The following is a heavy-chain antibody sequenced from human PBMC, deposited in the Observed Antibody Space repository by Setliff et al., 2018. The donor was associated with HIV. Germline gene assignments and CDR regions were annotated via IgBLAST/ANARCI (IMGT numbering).Heavy chain of an antibody. CDR3: ARGRRLLRGILVY. CDR1: GYTFITYD. V-gene: IGHV1-8*02. D-gene: IGHD3-10*01. Sequence: ASVKVSCKTSGYTFITYDINWVRQAAGQGLEWMGWMNPNSGNTNFAQKFQGRVTTTRDTSIGTAYMELRSLRSEDTAVYYCARGRRLLRGILVYWGQGTRVTVSS. CDR2: MNPNSGNT. J-gene: IGHJ4*02.